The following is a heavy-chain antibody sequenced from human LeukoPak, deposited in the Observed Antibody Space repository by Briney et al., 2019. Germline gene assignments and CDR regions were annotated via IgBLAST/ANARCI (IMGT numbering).Heavy chain of an antibody. CDR2: ISGSGGLT. D-gene: IGHD4/OR15-4a*01. J-gene: IGHJ4*02. CDR1: GFTFSAFA. V-gene: IGHV3-23*01. Sequence: RGSLRLSSADPGFTFSAFAMTWVPQTPQSGRGWVSPISGSGGLTYYADSVKGRFTISRDNSKSTLYLHMNGLRAEDTALYYCAKDQGNDYGDQLHDWGQGTLVTVSS. CDR3: AKDQGNDYGDQLHD.